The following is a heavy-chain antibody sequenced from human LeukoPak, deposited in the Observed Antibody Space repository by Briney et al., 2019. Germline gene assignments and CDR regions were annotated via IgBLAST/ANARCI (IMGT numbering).Heavy chain of an antibody. Sequence: GGSLRLSCAASGFTFSDYYMSWIRQAPGKGLEWVSYISSSGSTIYYADSVKGRFTISRDNSKNTLYLQMNSLRAEDTAVYYCAKTSIVGARFDYWGQGTPVTVSS. CDR2: ISSSGSTI. J-gene: IGHJ4*02. V-gene: IGHV3-11*04. CDR1: GFTFSDYY. CDR3: AKTSIVGARFDY. D-gene: IGHD1-26*01.